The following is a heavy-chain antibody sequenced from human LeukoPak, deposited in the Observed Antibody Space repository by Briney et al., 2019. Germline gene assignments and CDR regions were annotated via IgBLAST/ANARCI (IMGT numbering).Heavy chain of an antibody. CDR3: ARRGTGYCSGGSCCWFDP. D-gene: IGHD2-15*01. V-gene: IGHV5-51*01. J-gene: IGHJ5*02. Sequence: GESLKISCKGSGYSFTSYWIGWVRQMPGKGLEWMGIIYPGDSDTRYSPSFQGQVTISADKSISTAYLQWSSLKASDTAMYYCARRGTGYCSGGSCCWFDPWGQGTLVTVSS. CDR2: IYPGDSDT. CDR1: GYSFTSYW.